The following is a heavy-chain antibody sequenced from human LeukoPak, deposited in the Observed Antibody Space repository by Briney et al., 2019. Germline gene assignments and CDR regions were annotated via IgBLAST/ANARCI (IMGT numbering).Heavy chain of an antibody. J-gene: IGHJ4*02. CDR1: GGTFSSYA. D-gene: IGHD4-23*01. V-gene: IGHV1-69*01. Sequence: ASVKVSCKASGGTFSSYAISWLRQAPGQGLDWMGVIIPIFGTANYAQKFQGRVTITADESTSTAYMELSSLRSEDTAVYYCARAHYGGPFDYWGQGTLVTVFS. CDR3: ARAHYGGPFDY. CDR2: IIPIFGTA.